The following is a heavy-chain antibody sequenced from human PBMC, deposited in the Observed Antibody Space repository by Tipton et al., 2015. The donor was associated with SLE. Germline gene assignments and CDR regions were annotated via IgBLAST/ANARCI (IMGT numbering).Heavy chain of an antibody. Sequence: GLVKPSETLSLTCTVSGYSISSGHYWGWIRQSPGKGLEWIGSISHSGNTYYNPSLQSRVSMSVDTSKNQVLVRLNSVTAADTAVYYCARHDYDDNGYYMHYFDYWGQGTLVTVSS. CDR3: ARHDYDDNGYYMHYFDY. CDR1: GYSISSGHY. J-gene: IGHJ4*02. D-gene: IGHD3-22*01. V-gene: IGHV4-38-2*02. CDR2: ISHSGNT.